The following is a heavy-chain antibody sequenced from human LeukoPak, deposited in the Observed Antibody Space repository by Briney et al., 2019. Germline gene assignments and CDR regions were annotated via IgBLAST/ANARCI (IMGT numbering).Heavy chain of an antibody. J-gene: IGHJ4*02. CDR1: GLTFRSYS. CDR3: AKDRLLVAAACYFDY. D-gene: IGHD2-15*01. CDR2: ISGSGGST. V-gene: IGHV3-23*01. Sequence: PGGSLRLSCAASGLTFRSYSMSWVRQAPGKGREWVSAISGSGGSTYYADSVKGRFTISRDNSKNTLYLKMSSLKAEDTAVYYCAKDRLLVAAACYFDYWGQGTLVTVSS.